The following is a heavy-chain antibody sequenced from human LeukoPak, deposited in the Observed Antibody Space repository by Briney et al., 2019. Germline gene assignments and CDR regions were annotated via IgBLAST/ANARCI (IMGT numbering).Heavy chain of an antibody. CDR3: ATDRGWRTSGYYLYYFEY. Sequence: GGSLRLSCAASGFIFTNYFMSWVRQAPGKGLEWVASIKHDGSEKYYVDSVRGRFTISRDNAMNSLYLQMSSLRAEGTAVYYCATDRGWRTSGYYLYYFEYWGQGTLVTYSS. CDR1: GFIFTNYF. CDR2: IKHDGSEK. V-gene: IGHV3-7*01. D-gene: IGHD3-3*01. J-gene: IGHJ4*02.